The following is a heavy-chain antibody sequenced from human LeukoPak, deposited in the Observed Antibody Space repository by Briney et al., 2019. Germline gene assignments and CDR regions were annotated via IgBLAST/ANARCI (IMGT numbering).Heavy chain of an antibody. D-gene: IGHD4-4*01. CDR3: ARGALDYSNWFDP. Sequence: SETPSLTCAVYGGSFSGYYWSWIRQPPGKGLERIGEINHSGSTNYNPSLKSRVTISVDTSKNQFSLKLSSVPAADTAVYYCARGALDYSNWFDPWGQGTLVTVSS. J-gene: IGHJ5*02. CDR2: INHSGST. V-gene: IGHV4-34*01. CDR1: GGSFSGYY.